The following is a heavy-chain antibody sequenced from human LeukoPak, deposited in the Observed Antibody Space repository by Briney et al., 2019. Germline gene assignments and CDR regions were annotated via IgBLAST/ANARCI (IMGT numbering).Heavy chain of an antibody. CDR3: ARDSSGWYYWFDP. CDR1: GYTFTSYA. Sequence: EASVKVSCKASGYTFTSYAMHWVRQAPGQRLEWMGWINAGNGNTKYSQKFQGRVTITRDTSASTAYMGLSSLRSEDTAVYYCARDSSGWYYWFDPWGQGTLVTVSS. J-gene: IGHJ5*02. V-gene: IGHV1-3*01. CDR2: INAGNGNT. D-gene: IGHD6-19*01.